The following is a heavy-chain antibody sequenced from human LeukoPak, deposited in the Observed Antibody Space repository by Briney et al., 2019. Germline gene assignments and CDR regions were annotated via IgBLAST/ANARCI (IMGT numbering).Heavy chain of an antibody. CDR3: AKSGGIGYSYGPTRCYFDY. CDR1: GFTFSSYG. V-gene: IGHV3-30*18. CDR2: ISYDGSNK. D-gene: IGHD5-18*01. Sequence: GGSLRLSCAASGFTFSSYGMHWVRQAPGKGLEWVAVISYDGSNKYYADSVKGRFTISRDNSKNTLYLQMNSLRAEDTAVYYCAKSGGIGYSYGPTRCYFDYWGQGTLVTVSS. J-gene: IGHJ4*02.